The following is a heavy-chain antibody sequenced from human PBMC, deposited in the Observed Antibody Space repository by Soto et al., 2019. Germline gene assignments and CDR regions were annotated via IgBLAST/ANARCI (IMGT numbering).Heavy chain of an antibody. CDR2: INPSGGST. J-gene: IGHJ4*02. CDR3: AKDISSGEGDYFDY. D-gene: IGHD3-10*01. V-gene: IGHV1-46*01. Sequence: GASLNVSCKASGYTFTSYYMHWVRQAPGQGLEWMGIINPSGGSTSYAQKFQGRFTISRDNSKNTLYLQMNSLRAEDTAIYYCAKDISSGEGDYFDYWGQGTLVTVSS. CDR1: GYTFTSYY.